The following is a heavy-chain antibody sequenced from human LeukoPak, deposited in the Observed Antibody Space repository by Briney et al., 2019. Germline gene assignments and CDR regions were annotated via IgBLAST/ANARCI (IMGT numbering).Heavy chain of an antibody. V-gene: IGHV3-33*01. CDR3: ARDQMATIKVLDY. CDR1: GFTFGGYG. Sequence: GGSLRLSCAGSGFTFGGYGMHWFRQTPGKGLEWVAVIAYDGSRAFYADSVKGRFTISRDNSKNTLYLQMNSLRAEDTAVYYCARDQMATIKVLDYWGQGTLVTVSS. CDR2: IAYDGSRA. D-gene: IGHD5-24*01. J-gene: IGHJ4*02.